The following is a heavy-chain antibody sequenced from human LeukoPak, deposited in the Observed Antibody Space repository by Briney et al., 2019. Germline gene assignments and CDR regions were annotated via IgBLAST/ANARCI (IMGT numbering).Heavy chain of an antibody. Sequence: GGSVRLSCAASGFTFSSNYMSWVRQAPAKGLDWVAGMSNGGRDTYYADAVKGRFNISRDNSKNTLDRVMKSLRVDHTAVYYCARGACTPTPPITDWGQGPLVTVSS. J-gene: IGHJ4*02. CDR1: GFTFSSNY. V-gene: IGHV3-30*03. CDR2: MSNGGRDT. D-gene: IGHD5-12*01. CDR3: ARGACTPTPPITD.